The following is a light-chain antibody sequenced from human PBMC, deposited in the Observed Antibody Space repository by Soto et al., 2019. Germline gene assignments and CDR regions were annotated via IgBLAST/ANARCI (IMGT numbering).Light chain of an antibody. V-gene: IGLV2-14*01. CDR1: SSDVGGYNY. CDR2: EVS. Sequence: QSVLTQPASVSGSPGQSITISCTGTSSDVGGYNYVSWYQQHPGKAPKLMIYEVSNRPSGVSNRFSGSKSGNTASLTISGLQAEDEADYYCSSYTSSSTLLFGGGTKPTVL. J-gene: IGLJ2*01. CDR3: SSYTSSSTLL.